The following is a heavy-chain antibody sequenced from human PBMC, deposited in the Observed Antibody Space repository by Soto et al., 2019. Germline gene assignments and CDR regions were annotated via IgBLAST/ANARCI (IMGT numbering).Heavy chain of an antibody. Sequence: PEGSMRRSCVGFSCNCTSYILNWARQAPGKGLEWVSSISATSTYIFYADTVKGRFTISRDNAQNSVSLQMNSVRAEDTALYYCARVHSATASMHFDHWGHGTLVTVSS. V-gene: IGHV3-21*01. D-gene: IGHD2-21*02. CDR1: SCNCTSYI. CDR2: ISATSTYI. J-gene: IGHJ4*01. CDR3: ARVHSATASMHFDH.